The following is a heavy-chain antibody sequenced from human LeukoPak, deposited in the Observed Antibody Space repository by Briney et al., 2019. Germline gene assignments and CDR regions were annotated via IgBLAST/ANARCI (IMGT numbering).Heavy chain of an antibody. D-gene: IGHD2-2*01. CDR3: AKVDHIVVVPAAIGMDV. CDR1: GFTFSSYA. J-gene: IGHJ6*02. CDR2: INGSGGST. Sequence: GGSLRLSCAASGFTFSSYAMRWVRQAPGKGLEWVSAINGSGGSTYYADSVKGRFTISRDNSKNTLYLQMNSLRAEDTAVYYCAKVDHIVVVPAAIGMDVWGQGTTVTVSS. V-gene: IGHV3-23*01.